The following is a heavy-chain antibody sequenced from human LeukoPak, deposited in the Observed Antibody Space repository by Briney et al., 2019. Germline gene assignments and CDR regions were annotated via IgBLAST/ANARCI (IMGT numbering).Heavy chain of an antibody. CDR2: IRYDGSNK. Sequence: PGGSLRLSCAASGFTFSSYGMHWVRQAPGKGLEWVAFIRYDGSNKYYADSVKGRFTISRDNSKNTLYLQMNSLRAEDTAVYYCAKDPRYYYDNDAFDIWGQGTMVTVSS. CDR3: AKDPRYYYDNDAFDI. D-gene: IGHD3-22*01. CDR1: GFTFSSYG. J-gene: IGHJ3*02. V-gene: IGHV3-30*02.